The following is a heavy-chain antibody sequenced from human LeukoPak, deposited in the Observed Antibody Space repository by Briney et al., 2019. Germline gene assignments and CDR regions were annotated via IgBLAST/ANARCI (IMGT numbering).Heavy chain of an antibody. CDR1: GYTFTSYY. J-gene: IGHJ3*02. Sequence: ASGKASCHASGYTFTSYYMHWVRQAPGQGLEWMGISNPSGGSTSYAQKVQRIVTMTRDTSTTTVYMELSSLRSEDTAVYYCAREMAGPDAFDIWGQGTMVTVSS. CDR3: AREMAGPDAFDI. V-gene: IGHV1-46*01. CDR2: SNPSGGST. D-gene: IGHD5-24*01.